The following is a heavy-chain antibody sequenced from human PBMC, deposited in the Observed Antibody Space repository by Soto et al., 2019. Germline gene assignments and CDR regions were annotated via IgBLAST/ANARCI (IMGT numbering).Heavy chain of an antibody. CDR1: GGSISSNY. CDR2: VYNSGST. Sequence: SETLSLTCTVSGGSISSNYWTWIRQPPGKGLEWIGYVYNSGSTNYNPSLKSRVTISEGTSKSQFSLKVNSMAAADTAVYYCARYRREAVAGYTLDNWGQGILVTVSS. CDR3: ARYRREAVAGYTLDN. J-gene: IGHJ4*02. D-gene: IGHD6-13*01. V-gene: IGHV4-59*01.